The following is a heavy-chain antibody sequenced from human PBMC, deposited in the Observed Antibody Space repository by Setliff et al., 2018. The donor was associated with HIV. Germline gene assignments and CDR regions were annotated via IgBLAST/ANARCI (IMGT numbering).Heavy chain of an antibody. CDR1: GYTFTNYD. Sequence: ASVKVSCKASGYTFTNYDINWVRQATGQGLEWMGWVKPNSGNTGYAQKFQGRVTMTTDTSTSTAYMELRSLRSDDTAVYYCARDAPGNTESAPGYWGQGTLVTVSS. CDR2: VKPNSGNT. CDR3: ARDAPGNTESAPGY. D-gene: IGHD1-7*01. V-gene: IGHV1-8*01. J-gene: IGHJ4*02.